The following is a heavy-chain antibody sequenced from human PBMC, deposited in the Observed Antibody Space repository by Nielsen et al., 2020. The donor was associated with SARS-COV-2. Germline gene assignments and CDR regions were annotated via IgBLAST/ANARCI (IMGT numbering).Heavy chain of an antibody. Sequence: GGSLRLSCAASGLIFSSSWMVWVRQAPGKGLEWVANINEDGSVVNYVDSVKGRFTISRDNAGKSLYLQMNSLRAEDTAVYYCARDADLSDLWYFDSWGQGTLVTVSS. CDR1: GLIFSSSW. CDR3: ARDADLSDLWYFDS. V-gene: IGHV3-7*05. CDR2: INEDGSVV. D-gene: IGHD1-26*01. J-gene: IGHJ4*02.